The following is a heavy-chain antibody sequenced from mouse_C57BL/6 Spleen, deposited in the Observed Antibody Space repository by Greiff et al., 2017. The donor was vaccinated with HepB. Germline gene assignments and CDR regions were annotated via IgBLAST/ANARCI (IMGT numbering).Heavy chain of an antibody. CDR2: INPSSGYT. D-gene: IGHD2-5*01. J-gene: IGHJ1*03. CDR3: ARSYYSNYRYFDV. V-gene: IGHV1-7*01. Sequence: QVQLQQSGAELAKPGASVKLSCKASGYTFTSYWMHWVKQRPGQGLEWIGYINPSSGYTKYNQKFKDKATLTADKSSSTAYMQLSSLTYEDSAVYYCARSYYSNYRYFDVWGTGTTVTVSS. CDR1: GYTFTSYW.